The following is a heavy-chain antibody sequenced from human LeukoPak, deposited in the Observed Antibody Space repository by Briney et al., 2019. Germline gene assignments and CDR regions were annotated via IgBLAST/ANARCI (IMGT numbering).Heavy chain of an antibody. CDR1: GGSISSGDYY. D-gene: IGHD3-22*01. J-gene: IGHJ4*02. CDR3: ARVLRSSGSPDY. Sequence: SQTLSLTCTVSGGSISSGDYYWSWIRQHPGKGLEWNGYIYYSGSTYYNPSLKSRVTISVDTSKNQFSLKLSSVTAADTAVYYCARVLRSSGSPDYWGQGTLVTVSS. V-gene: IGHV4-31*02. CDR2: IYYSGST.